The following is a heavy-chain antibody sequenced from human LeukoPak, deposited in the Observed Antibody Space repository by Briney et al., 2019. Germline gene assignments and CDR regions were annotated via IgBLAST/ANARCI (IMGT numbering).Heavy chain of an antibody. CDR1: GFTFSSFV. J-gene: IGHJ4*02. CDR2: IRGSGGST. V-gene: IGHV3-23*01. CDR3: ARRADVDYGDDY. Sequence: PGGSLRLSCAAPGFTFSSFVMSWVRQAPGKGLEWVSAIRGSGGSTYYADSVKGRFTISRDNSKNTLYLQMNSLRAEDTAVYYCARRADVDYGDDYWGQGTLVTVSS. D-gene: IGHD4-17*01.